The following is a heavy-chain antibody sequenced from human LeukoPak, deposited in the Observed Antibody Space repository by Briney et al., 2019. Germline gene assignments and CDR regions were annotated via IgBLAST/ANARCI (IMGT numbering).Heavy chain of an antibody. V-gene: IGHV3-30*03. J-gene: IGHJ3*02. CDR3: ARDSYYDSSGYFIDAFDI. CDR2: ISYDGSNK. CDR1: GFTFSSYG. D-gene: IGHD3-22*01. Sequence: GGSLRLSCAASGFTFSSYGMHWVRQAPGKGLEWVAVISYDGSNKYYADSVKGRFTISRDNSKNTLYLQMNSLRAEDTAVYYCARDSYYDSSGYFIDAFDIWGQGTMVTVSS.